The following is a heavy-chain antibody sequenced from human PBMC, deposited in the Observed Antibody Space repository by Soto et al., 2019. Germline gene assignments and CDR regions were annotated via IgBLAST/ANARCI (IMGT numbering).Heavy chain of an antibody. CDR3: GRPGGDFVLPSDY. V-gene: IGHV4-39*01. CDR1: GASIDSSAYY. J-gene: IGHJ4*01. D-gene: IGHD2-21*02. Sequence: PSETLSLTCSVSGASIDSSAYYWAWIRQPPGKGLEWIGSIFYSGTAYYSPSLAGRVTMSVDTSKNQFSVNLNSVTAADTAVYFCGRPGGDFVLPSDYWG. CDR2: IFYSGTA.